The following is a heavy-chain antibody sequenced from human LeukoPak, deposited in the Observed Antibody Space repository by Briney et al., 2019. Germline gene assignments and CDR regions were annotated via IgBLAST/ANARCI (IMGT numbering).Heavy chain of an antibody. CDR2: IYYSGST. CDR3: ASQYSSSWVSDY. J-gene: IGHJ4*02. CDR1: GGSISSSSYY. D-gene: IGHD6-13*01. V-gene: IGHV4-39*01. Sequence: SETLSLTCTVSGGSISSSSYYWGWIRQPPGKGLEWIGSIYYSGSTYYNPSLKSRVTISVDTSKNQFSLKLSSVTAADTAVYYCASQYSSSWVSDYWGQGTLVTVSS.